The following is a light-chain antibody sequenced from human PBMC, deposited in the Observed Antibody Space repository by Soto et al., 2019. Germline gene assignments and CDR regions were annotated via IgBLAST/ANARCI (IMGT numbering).Light chain of an antibody. Sequence: QSVLTQPASVSGSPGQSITISCTGTYTDVGGYNRVSWYQHHAGKGPKMLIFEVDNRPSGISDRFSGAKSGDMASLTISDLQAEDEADYYCVSYIESSLAHWVFGGGTKLTVL. V-gene: IGLV2-14*01. CDR3: VSYIESSLAHWV. J-gene: IGLJ3*02. CDR1: YTDVGGYNR. CDR2: EVD.